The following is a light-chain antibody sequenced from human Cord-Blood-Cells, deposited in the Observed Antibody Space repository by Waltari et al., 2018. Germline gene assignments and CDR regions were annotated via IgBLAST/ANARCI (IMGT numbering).Light chain of an antibody. CDR3: SSYTSSSTLV. CDR1: SSDVGGYNY. V-gene: IGLV2-14*01. Sequence: QSALTQPASVSGSPGQSITISCTGTSSDVGGYNYVSWYQQHPGKAPKLMIYEVSNRASGVSNRFSGSNSGNTASLTISGLQAEDEAYYYCSSYTSSSTLVFGTGTKVTVL. J-gene: IGLJ1*01. CDR2: EVS.